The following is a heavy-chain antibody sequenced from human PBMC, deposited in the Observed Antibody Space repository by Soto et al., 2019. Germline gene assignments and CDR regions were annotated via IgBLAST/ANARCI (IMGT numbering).Heavy chain of an antibody. Sequence: LGESLKISCKGSGYSFTTYWIGWVLQMPWKGLEWMGIIYPGDSETRYSPSFQGQVTISVDKSITTAYLQWSSLKASDTAMYYCAKVADSGYQTIDAFDIWGQGTMVTVSS. J-gene: IGHJ3*02. V-gene: IGHV5-51*01. D-gene: IGHD5-12*01. CDR2: IYPGDSET. CDR3: AKVADSGYQTIDAFDI. CDR1: GYSFTTYW.